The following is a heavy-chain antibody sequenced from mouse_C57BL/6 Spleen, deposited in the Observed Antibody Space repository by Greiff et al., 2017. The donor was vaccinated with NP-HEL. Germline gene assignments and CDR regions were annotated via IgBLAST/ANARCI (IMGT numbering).Heavy chain of an antibody. D-gene: IGHD2-4*01. CDR3: ARPYYDYDGDYFDY. J-gene: IGHJ2*01. CDR2: ISSGRSTL. CDR1: GFTFSDYG. Sequence: EVQRVESGGGLVKPGGSLKLSCAASGFTFSDYGMHWVRQAPEKGLAWVAYISSGRSTLYYADTVKGRFTISRDHAKNTLVLQMTSLRSEDTAMYYCARPYYDYDGDYFDYWGQGTTLTVSS. V-gene: IGHV5-17*01.